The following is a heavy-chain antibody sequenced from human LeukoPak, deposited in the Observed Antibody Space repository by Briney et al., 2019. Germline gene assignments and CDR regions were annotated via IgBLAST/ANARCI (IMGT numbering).Heavy chain of an antibody. CDR2: IRYDGSNK. V-gene: IGHV3-30*02. CDR1: GFTFSSYG. J-gene: IGHJ6*03. CDR3: AKDSRRPYYYYMDV. D-gene: IGHD6-6*01. Sequence: PGGSLRLSCAASGFTFSSYGMHWVRQAPGKGLEWVAFIRYDGSNKYYADPVKGRFTISRDNSKNTLYLQMNSLRAEDTAVYYCAKDSRRPYYYYMDVWGKGTTVTISS.